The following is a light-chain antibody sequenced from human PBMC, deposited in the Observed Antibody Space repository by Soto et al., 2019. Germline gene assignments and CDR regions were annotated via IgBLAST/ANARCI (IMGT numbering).Light chain of an antibody. J-gene: IGKJ1*01. CDR3: QQYMSYS. CDR2: AAS. Sequence: DFQMTQSPSSLSASVGDRVTITCRASQSINNYLNWYQQKPGKAPNLLIYAASSLESGVPSRFSGSGSGTEFTLTISSLQPDDFATYYCQQYMSYSFGQGTKVDIK. V-gene: IGKV1-39*01. CDR1: QSINNY.